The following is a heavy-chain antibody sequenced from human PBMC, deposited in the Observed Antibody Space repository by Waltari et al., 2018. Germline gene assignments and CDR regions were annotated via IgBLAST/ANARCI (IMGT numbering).Heavy chain of an antibody. Sequence: EVHLMESGGDLVQTGVSLRLSCAASVFTYGRYYMYWVRQVPGKGLLGVSRIGPDGSGPTSADSVKGRVTISRDNAKNTRYLQMNSLRAEDTAVYYCVAYNWNRTDYWGQGTLVTVSS. J-gene: IGHJ4*02. D-gene: IGHD1-20*01. CDR2: IGPDGSGP. V-gene: IGHV3-74*03. CDR1: VFTYGRYY. CDR3: VAYNWNRTDY.